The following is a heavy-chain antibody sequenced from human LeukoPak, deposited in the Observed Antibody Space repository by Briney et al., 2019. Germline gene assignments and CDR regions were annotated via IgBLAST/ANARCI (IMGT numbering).Heavy chain of an antibody. CDR2: IRYDGSNK. CDR3: ARDLLGYNYHYMDV. Sequence: PGGSLRLSCAASGFTFSSYGMHWVRQAPGKGLEWVAFIRYDGSNKYYADSVKGRFTISRDNAKKSMYLQMNSLRAEDTAVYYCARDLLGYNYHYMDVWGKGTTVTVSS. D-gene: IGHD2-15*01. J-gene: IGHJ6*03. V-gene: IGHV3-30*02. CDR1: GFTFSSYG.